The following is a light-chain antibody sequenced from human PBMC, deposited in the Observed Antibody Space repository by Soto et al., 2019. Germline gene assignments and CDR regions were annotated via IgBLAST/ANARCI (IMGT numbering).Light chain of an antibody. CDR2: EVS. Sequence: QSALTQPASVSGSPGQSITISCTGTSTDVGGYNYVSWYQQQPGQAPKLIISEVSNRPSGISNRFSGSKSGNTASLTISGLQAEDEADYFCSSYTSSSPYVFGSGTKVT. CDR1: STDVGGYNY. V-gene: IGLV2-14*01. CDR3: SSYTSSSPYV. J-gene: IGLJ1*01.